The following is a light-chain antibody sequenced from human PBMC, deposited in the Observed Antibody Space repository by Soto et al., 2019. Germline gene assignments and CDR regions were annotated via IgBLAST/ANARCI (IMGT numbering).Light chain of an antibody. CDR2: DAS. J-gene: IGKJ3*01. CDR3: QQYDNLPVSGST. Sequence: DIQMTQSPSSLSASVGDRVTITCQASQDISNYLNWYQQKPGKAPKLLIYDASNLETGVPSRFSGSGSGTDFTFTISSLQPEDIATYYCQQYDNLPVSGSTFGPGTKVDIK. CDR1: QDISNY. V-gene: IGKV1-33*01.